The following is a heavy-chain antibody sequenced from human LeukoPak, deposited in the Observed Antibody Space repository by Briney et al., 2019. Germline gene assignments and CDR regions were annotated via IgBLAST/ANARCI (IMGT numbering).Heavy chain of an antibody. CDR1: GGTFISYA. D-gene: IGHD3-9*01. CDR3: ARDGSTIFSD. J-gene: IGHJ3*01. V-gene: IGHV1-69*04. CDR2: IIPILGIA. Sequence: SVTVSFKASGGTFISYAISWVRQAPGQGLEWMGRIIPILGIANYAQKFQGRVTITADKSTSTAYMELSSLRSEDTAVYYCARDGSTIFSDWGQGTMVTVSS.